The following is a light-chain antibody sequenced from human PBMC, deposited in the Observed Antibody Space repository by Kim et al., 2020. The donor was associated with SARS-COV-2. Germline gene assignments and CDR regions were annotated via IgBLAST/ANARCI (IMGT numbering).Light chain of an antibody. Sequence: PGETATLSCRASQSVGTYLAWYQQKPGQAPRLLIYDASNRATGIPARFSGSGSGTDFTLTISSLEPEDFAVYYCQQRTNRPPITFGQGTRLEIK. CDR2: DAS. CDR1: QSVGTY. J-gene: IGKJ5*01. V-gene: IGKV3-11*01. CDR3: QQRTNRPPIT.